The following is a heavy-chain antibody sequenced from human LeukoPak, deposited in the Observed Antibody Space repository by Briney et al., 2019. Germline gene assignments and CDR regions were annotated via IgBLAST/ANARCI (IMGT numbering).Heavy chain of an antibody. CDR2: ISSNGGST. J-gene: IGHJ6*03. V-gene: IGHV3-64*01. CDR3: ASEGRNYGGNPLRYYYYYMDV. D-gene: IGHD4-23*01. CDR1: GFTFSSYA. Sequence: GGSLRLSCAASGFTFSSYAMHWVRQAPGKGLEYVSAISSNGGSTYYANSVKGRFTISRDNSKNTLYLQMGSLRAEDMAVYYCASEGRNYGGNPLRYYYYYMDVWGEGTTVTVSS.